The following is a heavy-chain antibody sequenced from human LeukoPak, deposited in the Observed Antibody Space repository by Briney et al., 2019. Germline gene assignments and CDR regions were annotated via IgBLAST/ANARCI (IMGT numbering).Heavy chain of an antibody. CDR2: MNPNSGNT. Sequence: ASVKVSCKAFGYTFTSYDINGVRQATGQGLEWMGWMNPNSGNTGYAQKFQGRVTMTRNTSISTAYMELSSLRSEDTAVYYCAREVSARGGGYWGQGTLVTVSS. D-gene: IGHD3-16*01. CDR1: GYTFTSYD. J-gene: IGHJ4*02. V-gene: IGHV1-8*01. CDR3: AREVSARGGGY.